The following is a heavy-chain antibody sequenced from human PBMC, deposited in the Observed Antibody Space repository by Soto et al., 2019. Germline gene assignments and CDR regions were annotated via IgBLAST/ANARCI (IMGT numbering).Heavy chain of an antibody. CDR2: ISGSGGST. CDR3: AKEMGYDFWSGHRADY. J-gene: IGHJ4*02. Sequence: GSLRLSCAGSGFSLSSYAMSWVRQAPGKGLEWVSAISGSGGSTYYADSVKGRFTISRDNSKNTLYLQMNSLRAEDTAVYYCAKEMGYDFWSGHRADYWGQGTLVTVSS. D-gene: IGHD3-3*01. CDR1: GFSLSSYA. V-gene: IGHV3-23*01.